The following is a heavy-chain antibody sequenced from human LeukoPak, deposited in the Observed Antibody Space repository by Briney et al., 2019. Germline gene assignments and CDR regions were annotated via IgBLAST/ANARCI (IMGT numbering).Heavy chain of an antibody. V-gene: IGHV3-30*03. CDR1: GFTFSSYG. CDR2: ISYDGSNK. Sequence: GGSLRLSCAASGFTFSSYGMHWVRQAPGKGLEWVAVISYDGSNKYYADSVKGRFTISRDNSKNTLYLQMNSLRAEDTAVYYCARDYCSGGSCYSGSSYWGQGTLVTVSS. CDR3: ARDYCSGGSCYSGSSY. D-gene: IGHD2-15*01. J-gene: IGHJ4*02.